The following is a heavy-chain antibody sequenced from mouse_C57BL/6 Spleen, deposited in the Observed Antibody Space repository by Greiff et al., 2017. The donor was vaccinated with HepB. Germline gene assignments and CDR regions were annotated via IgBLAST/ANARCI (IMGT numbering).Heavy chain of an antibody. CDR1: GFTFSSYG. V-gene: IGHV5-6*01. Sequence: VQLQQSGGDLVKPGGSLKLSCAASGFTFSSYGMSWVRPTPDKRLEWVATISSGGSYTYYPDSVKGRFTISRDNAKNTLYLQMSSLKSEDTAMYYCARGEKNYGSSYIFDYWGQGTTLTVSS. CDR3: ARGEKNYGSSYIFDY. CDR2: ISSGGSYT. D-gene: IGHD1-1*01. J-gene: IGHJ2*01.